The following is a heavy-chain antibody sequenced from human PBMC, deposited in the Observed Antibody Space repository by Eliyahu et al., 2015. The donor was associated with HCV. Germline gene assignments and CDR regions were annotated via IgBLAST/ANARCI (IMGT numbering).Heavy chain of an antibody. CDR1: GFTFSNYA. CDR2: ISYDESNK. J-gene: IGHJ4*01. D-gene: IGHD3-10*01. V-gene: IGHV3-30-3*01. CDR3: AKALLWFGQSSPFDY. Sequence: QVQLVESGGGVVQPGRSLXXXCAAXGFTFSNYAMHWVRQAPGKGLEWVAFISYDESNKFYPDYVKGRFTISRDNSKNTLYLQMNSLKPEDTAVYYCAKALLWFGQSSPFDYWGQGTLVTVSS.